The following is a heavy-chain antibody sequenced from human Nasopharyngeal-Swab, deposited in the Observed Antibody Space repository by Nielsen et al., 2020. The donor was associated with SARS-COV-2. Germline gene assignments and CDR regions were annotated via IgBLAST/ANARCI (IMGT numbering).Heavy chain of an antibody. CDR1: GGSISSSSYY. V-gene: IGHV4-39*01. CDR2: IYYSGST. D-gene: IGHD3-22*01. J-gene: IGHJ4*02. Sequence: SETLSLTCTVSGGSISSSSYYWGWIRQPPGKGLEWIGSIYYSGSTYYNPSLKSRVTISVDTSKNQFSLKLSSVTAADTAVYYYARINYYDSSGYYSWGQGTLVTVSS. CDR3: ARINYYDSSGYYS.